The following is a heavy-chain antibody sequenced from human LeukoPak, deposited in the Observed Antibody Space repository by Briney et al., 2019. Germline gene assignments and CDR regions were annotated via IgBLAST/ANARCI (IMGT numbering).Heavy chain of an antibody. D-gene: IGHD3-3*01. J-gene: IGHJ6*03. CDR3: ARDMMYYDFWSGYSASGNYYYMDV. Sequence: SQTLSLTCAISGDSVSSNSAAWNWIRQSPSRGLEWLGRTYYRSKWYNDYAVSVKSRITINPDTSKSQFSLQLNSVTPEDTAVYYCARDMMYYDFWSGYSASGNYYYMDVWGKGTTVTVSS. CDR1: GDSVSSNSAA. CDR2: TYYRSKWYN. V-gene: IGHV6-1*01.